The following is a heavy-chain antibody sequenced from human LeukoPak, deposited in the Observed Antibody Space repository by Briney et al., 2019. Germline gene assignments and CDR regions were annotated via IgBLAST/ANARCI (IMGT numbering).Heavy chain of an antibody. J-gene: IGHJ3*02. CDR1: GYTFTSYG. CDR3: ARYWNSGSYYYDAFDI. V-gene: IGHV1-18*01. CDR2: ISAYNGNT. D-gene: IGHD1-26*01. Sequence: ASVKVSCKASGYTFTSYGISWVRQAPGQGLEWMGWISAYNGNTNYAQKFQGRVTMTRDTSTSTVYMELSSLRSEDTAVYYCARYWNSGSYYYDAFDIWGQGTMVTVSS.